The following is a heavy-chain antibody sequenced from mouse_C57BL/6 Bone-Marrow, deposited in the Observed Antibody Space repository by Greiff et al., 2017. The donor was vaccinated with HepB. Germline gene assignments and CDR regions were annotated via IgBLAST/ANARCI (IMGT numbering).Heavy chain of an antibody. CDR1: GYTFTSYW. CDR3: AREGELRQPHWYFDV. Sequence: QVQLQQPGAELVKPGASVKMSCKASGYTFTSYWITWVKQRPGQGLEWIGDIYPGSGSTNYNEKFKSKATLTVDTSSSTAYMQLSSLTSEDSAVYYCAREGELRQPHWYFDVWGTGTTVTVSS. V-gene: IGHV1-55*01. J-gene: IGHJ1*03. D-gene: IGHD3-2*02. CDR2: IYPGSGST.